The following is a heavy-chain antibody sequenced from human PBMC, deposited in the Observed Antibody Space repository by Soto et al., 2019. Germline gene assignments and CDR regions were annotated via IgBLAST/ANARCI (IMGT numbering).Heavy chain of an antibody. CDR2: IYYSGST. Sequence: SETLSLTCAVYGGSFSGYYWTWIRQPPGKGLEWIGSIYYSGSTYYNPSLKSRVTISVDTSKNQFSLKLSSVTAADTAVYYCARDPTPWGQGTLVTVSS. CDR3: ARDPTP. J-gene: IGHJ5*02. CDR1: GGSFSGYY. V-gene: IGHV4-34*01.